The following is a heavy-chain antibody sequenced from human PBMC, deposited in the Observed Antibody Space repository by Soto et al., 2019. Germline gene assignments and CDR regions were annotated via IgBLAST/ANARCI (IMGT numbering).Heavy chain of an antibody. V-gene: IGHV2-70*01. CDR1: GFSLSTEGMC. CDR2: IDWDDEK. J-gene: IGHJ4*02. D-gene: IGHD4-4*01. Sequence: SGPTLVNPTQTLTLTCTLSGFSLSTEGMCVGWIRQPPGKALEYLAHIDWDDEKHYNTFLKTRLTISKDTSTSQVVLTLTNVDPVDTATYYCARITTALTSFDYWGPGTLVTVLL. CDR3: ARITTALTSFDY.